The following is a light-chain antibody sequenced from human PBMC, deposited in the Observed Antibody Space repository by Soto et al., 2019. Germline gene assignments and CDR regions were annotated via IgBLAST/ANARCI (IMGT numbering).Light chain of an antibody. J-gene: IGKJ2*01. CDR2: DAS. CDR3: QQYDKLPPYT. V-gene: IGKV1-33*01. CDR1: QDIDNY. Sequence: DIQMTQSPSSLSASVGDRVTITCQASQDIDNYLNWYQQKPGQAPKLLIYDASNVETGVPSRFSGRGSGTDFTFTISSLQPEDIATYYCQQYDKLPPYTFGQGTKLELK.